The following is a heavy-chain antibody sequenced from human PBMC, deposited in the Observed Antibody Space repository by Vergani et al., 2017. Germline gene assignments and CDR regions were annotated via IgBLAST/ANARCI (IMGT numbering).Heavy chain of an antibody. D-gene: IGHD2-15*01. Sequence: QVQLVQSGAEVKKPGASVKVSCKASGYTFTSYYMHWVRQAPGQGLEWMGIINPSGGSTSYGQKFQGRVTMTRDTSTSTVYMELSSLRSEDTAVYYCARDLGYCSGGSCYEGAFDIWGQGTMVTVSS. V-gene: IGHV1-46*01. CDR1: GYTFTSYY. CDR2: INPSGGST. CDR3: ARDLGYCSGGSCYEGAFDI. J-gene: IGHJ3*02.